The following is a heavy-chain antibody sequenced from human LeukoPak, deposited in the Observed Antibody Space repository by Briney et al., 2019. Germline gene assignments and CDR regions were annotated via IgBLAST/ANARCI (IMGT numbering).Heavy chain of an antibody. CDR2: IYYSGST. D-gene: IGHD3-10*01. Sequence: PSETLSLTCTVSGGSISSSSYYWGWIRQPPGKGLEWIGSIYYSGSTYYNPSLKSRVTISVDTSKNQFSLKLSSVTAADTAVYYCARIIMARGVDIDYWGQGTLVTVSS. CDR3: ARIIMARGVDIDY. V-gene: IGHV4-39*01. CDR1: GGSISSSSYY. J-gene: IGHJ4*02.